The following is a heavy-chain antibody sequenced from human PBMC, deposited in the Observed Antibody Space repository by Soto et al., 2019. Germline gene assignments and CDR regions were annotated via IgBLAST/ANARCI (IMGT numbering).Heavy chain of an antibody. Sequence: GGSLRLSCAASGFTFSSYDMHWVRQATGKGLEWVSAIGTAGDTYYPGSVKGRFTISRENAKNSLYLQMNSLRAGDTAVYYCARGYSSSEFDYWGQGTLVTVSS. J-gene: IGHJ4*02. CDR1: GFTFSSYD. CDR2: IGTAGDT. CDR3: ARGYSSSEFDY. D-gene: IGHD6-6*01. V-gene: IGHV3-13*01.